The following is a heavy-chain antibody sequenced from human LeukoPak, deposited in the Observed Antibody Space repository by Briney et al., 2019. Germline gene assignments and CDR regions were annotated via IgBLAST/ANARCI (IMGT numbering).Heavy chain of an antibody. CDR1: GFTLNNYD. Sequence: GGSLRLSCAASGFTLNNYDIPWVRQAPGKGPDRVSFISYDGSKKYYAVSLTGRFTILRDNFKNTLYLQMISLRTEDTAVYYCAKVLGYWDYDSSGSDYFDYWGQGTLITVSS. J-gene: IGHJ4*02. CDR3: AKVLGYWDYDSSGSDYFDY. CDR2: ISYDGSKK. V-gene: IGHV3-30*18. D-gene: IGHD3-22*01.